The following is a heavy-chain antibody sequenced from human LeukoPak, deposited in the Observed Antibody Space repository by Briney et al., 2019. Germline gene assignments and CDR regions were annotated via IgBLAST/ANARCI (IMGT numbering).Heavy chain of an antibody. CDR1: GFTFSTYV. CDR3: VRGTGY. Sequence: GGSLRLSCSVSGFTFSTYVMQWVRQAPGKGLEYVSAISSKGDNTYYADHVKGRFTISRDNSKNTLYLQMSSLRADDTAVYYCVRGTGYWGQGTLVTVSS. J-gene: IGHJ4*02. V-gene: IGHV3-64D*06. CDR2: ISSKGDNT.